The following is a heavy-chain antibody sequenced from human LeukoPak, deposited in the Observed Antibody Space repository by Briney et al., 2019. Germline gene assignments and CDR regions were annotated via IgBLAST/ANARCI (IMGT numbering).Heavy chain of an antibody. Sequence: KPSETLSLTCTVSGGSISSSSYYWGWIRQPPGKGLEWIGSIYYSGSTYYNPSLKSRVTLSVDTSKNQFSLKLSSVTAADTAVYYCARYGSVWQNFDYWGQGTLVTVSS. CDR2: IYYSGST. V-gene: IGHV4-39*01. D-gene: IGHD6-19*01. CDR3: ARYGSVWQNFDY. J-gene: IGHJ4*02. CDR1: GGSISSSSYY.